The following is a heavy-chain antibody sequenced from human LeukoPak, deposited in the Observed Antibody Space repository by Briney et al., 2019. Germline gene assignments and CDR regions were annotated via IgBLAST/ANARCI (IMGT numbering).Heavy chain of an antibody. V-gene: IGHV4-4*07. D-gene: IGHD4-23*01. Sequence: PSETLSLTCTVSGGSISSYSWTWIRQPAGKGLEWVGRIFTSGSTNYNPSLKGQVTISVDTSKNQFSLKMTSVTAADTAVYYCSSSGGHSGESFDYWGQGTLVTVSS. CDR1: GGSISSYS. CDR2: IFTSGST. J-gene: IGHJ4*02. CDR3: SSSGGHSGESFDY.